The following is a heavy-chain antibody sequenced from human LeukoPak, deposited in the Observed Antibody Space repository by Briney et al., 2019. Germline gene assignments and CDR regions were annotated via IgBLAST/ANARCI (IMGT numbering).Heavy chain of an antibody. CDR2: IYPGDSDT. Sequence: GESLKIPFKGSGYRFTSYWIGWVRPMPGKGLEGMGIIYPGDSDTRYSPSFEGQVTTSADTTISTAYLQWSSLKASNTAMYYCARRVGYYCGMDVWGQGTTVTVSS. D-gene: IGHD3-10*01. CDR1: GYRFTSYW. V-gene: IGHV5-51*01. CDR3: ARRVGYYCGMDV. J-gene: IGHJ6*02.